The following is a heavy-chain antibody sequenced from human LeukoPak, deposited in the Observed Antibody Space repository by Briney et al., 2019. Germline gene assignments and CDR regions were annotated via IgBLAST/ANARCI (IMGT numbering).Heavy chain of an antibody. CDR3: ARGFQNYYDSSGYYRNNYYYYGMDV. CDR1: GGTFSSYA. D-gene: IGHD3-22*01. J-gene: IGHJ6*02. CDR2: IIPIFGTA. Sequence: ASVKVSCKASGGTFSSYAISWVRQAPGQGLEWMGGIIPIFGTANYAQKFQGRVTITADESTSTAYMELSSLRSEDTAVYYCARGFQNYYDSSGYYRNNYYYYGMDVWGQGTTVTVSS. V-gene: IGHV1-69*13.